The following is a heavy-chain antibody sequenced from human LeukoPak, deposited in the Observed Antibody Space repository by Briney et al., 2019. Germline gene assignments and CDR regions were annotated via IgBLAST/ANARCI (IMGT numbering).Heavy chain of an antibody. J-gene: IGHJ4*02. CDR2: ITGGGGST. CDR1: GYTFSSYS. CDR3: AKYYYDRSGYYDSGATFDY. D-gene: IGHD3-22*01. Sequence: GGSLRLSCAASGYTFSSYSMSWVRQTPEKGLEYVSAITGGGGSTKYSDSVKGRFTISRDNSKNTLYLEMKSLRAEDTAVYYCAKYYYDRSGYYDSGATFDYWGQGTLVTVSS. V-gene: IGHV3-23*01.